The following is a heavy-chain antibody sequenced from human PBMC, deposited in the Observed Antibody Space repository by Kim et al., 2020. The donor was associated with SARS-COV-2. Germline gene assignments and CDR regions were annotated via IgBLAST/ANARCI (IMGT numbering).Heavy chain of an antibody. Sequence: GGSLRLSCAASGFTFSNYAMNWVRQAPGKGLEWVSATSGSRGSTSYADSVKGRFTISRDNSKSTLYLQMNSLIDEDTALYYCAKDQGRGLLAIFDIWGQG. D-gene: IGHD2-21*01. J-gene: IGHJ3*02. V-gene: IGHV3-23*01. CDR1: GFTFSNYA. CDR3: AKDQGRGLLAIFDI. CDR2: TSGSRGST.